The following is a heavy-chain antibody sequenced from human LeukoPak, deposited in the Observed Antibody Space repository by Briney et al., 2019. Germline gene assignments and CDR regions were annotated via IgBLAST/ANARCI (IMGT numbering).Heavy chain of an antibody. CDR2: IRSKTYGGTT. V-gene: IGHV3-49*03. J-gene: IGHJ4*02. CDR1: GFTFSDYA. CDR3: TRDGMGDFDY. Sequence: GGSLRLSCTSSGFTFSDYAMSWFRQAPGKGLEWVGFIRSKTYGGTTEYAASVKGRFTISRDDSKSIAYLQMNSLNTEDTAVYYCTRDGMGDFDYWGQGTLVTVSS. D-gene: IGHD1-26*01.